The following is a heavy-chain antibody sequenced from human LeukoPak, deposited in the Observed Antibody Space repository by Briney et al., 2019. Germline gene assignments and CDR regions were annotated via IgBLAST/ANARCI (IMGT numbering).Heavy chain of an antibody. CDR2: ISYDGSNK. V-gene: IGHV3-30-3*01. Sequence: GGSLRLSCAASGFTFSSYAMHWVRQAPGKGLEWVAVISYDGSNKYYADSVKGRFTISRDNSKNTLYLQMNSLKTEDTAVYYCVSSSSWSEYFQHWGQGTLVTVSS. D-gene: IGHD6-13*01. CDR1: GFTFSSYA. CDR3: VSSSSWSEYFQH. J-gene: IGHJ1*01.